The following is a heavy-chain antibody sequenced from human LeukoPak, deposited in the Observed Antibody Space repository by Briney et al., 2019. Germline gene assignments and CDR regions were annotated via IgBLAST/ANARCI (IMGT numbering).Heavy chain of an antibody. J-gene: IGHJ1*01. CDR2: IYYSGST. CDR3: ARGAVAGKWKGDFQH. V-gene: IGHV4-59*08. D-gene: IGHD6-19*01. CDR1: GGSIRSYY. Sequence: KPSETLSLTCSVSGGSIRSYYWMWIRQPPGKGLEWIGYIYYSGSTNYNPSLKSRVTISVDTSKNQFSLKLSSVTAADTAVYYCARGAVAGKWKGDFQHWGQGTLVTVSS.